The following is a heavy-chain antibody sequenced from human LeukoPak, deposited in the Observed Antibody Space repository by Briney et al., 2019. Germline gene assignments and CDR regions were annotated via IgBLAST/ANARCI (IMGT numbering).Heavy chain of an antibody. Sequence: SETLSLTCAVYGGSFSGYYWSWIRQPPRKGLEWIGEINHSGSTNYNPSLKSRVTISVDTSKNQFSLKLSSVTAADTAVYYCARANYDFWSGIDYWGQGTLVTVSS. V-gene: IGHV4-34*01. CDR1: GGSFSGYY. CDR2: INHSGST. D-gene: IGHD3-3*01. J-gene: IGHJ4*02. CDR3: ARANYDFWSGIDY.